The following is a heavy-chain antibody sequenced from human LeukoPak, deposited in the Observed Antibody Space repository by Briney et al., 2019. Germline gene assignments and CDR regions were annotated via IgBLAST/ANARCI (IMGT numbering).Heavy chain of an antibody. CDR2: ISGDGGST. V-gene: IGHV3-43*02. J-gene: IGHJ4*02. D-gene: IGHD3-10*01. CDR1: GFTLDDYA. CDR3: AYGSGSYYNF. Sequence: PGGSLRLSCAASGFTLDDYAMHWVRQAPGKGLEWVSLISGDGGSTYYADSVKGRFTISRDNSKNSLYLQMNSLRTEDTALYYCAYGSGSYYNFWGQGTLVTVSS.